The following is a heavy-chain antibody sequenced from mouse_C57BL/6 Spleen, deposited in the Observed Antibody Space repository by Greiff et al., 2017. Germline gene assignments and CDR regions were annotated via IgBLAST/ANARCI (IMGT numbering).Heavy chain of an antibody. V-gene: IGHV1-15*01. Sequence: QVQLKESGAELVRPGASVTLSCKASGYTFTDYEMHWVKQTPVHGLEWIGAIDPETGGTAYNQKFKGKAILTADKSSSPAYMEFRSLTSEDSAVYYCTRDGYYPFAYWGQGTLVTVSA. CDR3: TRDGYYPFAY. D-gene: IGHD2-3*01. CDR1: GYTFTDYE. CDR2: IDPETGGT. J-gene: IGHJ3*01.